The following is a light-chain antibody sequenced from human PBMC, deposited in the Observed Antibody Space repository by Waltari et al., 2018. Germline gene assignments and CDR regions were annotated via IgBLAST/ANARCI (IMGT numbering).Light chain of an antibody. Sequence: DIQMTQSPASLSASVGDRVTITCRASQSVSRWLAWYQQTPGAAPNLLIYEASKLHSGVPSRFSGDGSGTEFTLTISSLQPDDFATYFCQQYNTYRTFGQGTKVEI. J-gene: IGKJ1*01. CDR2: EAS. V-gene: IGKV1-5*03. CDR1: QSVSRW. CDR3: QQYNTYRT.